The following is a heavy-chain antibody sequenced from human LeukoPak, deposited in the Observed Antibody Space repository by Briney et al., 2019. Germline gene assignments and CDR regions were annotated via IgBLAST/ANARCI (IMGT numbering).Heavy chain of an antibody. J-gene: IGHJ4*02. CDR3: ARCGAAVTTHFSH. CDR1: GYSFSIYG. D-gene: IGHD4-17*01. CDR2: ISASDGTT. Sequence: ASVKVSCKASGYSFSIYGITWARQAPGQGLEYLGWISASDGTTNYAQKVQDRVTMTTDTSTSTAYLELRSLGSEDTAVYYCARCGAAVTTHFSHWGQGTLVTVSS. V-gene: IGHV1-18*01.